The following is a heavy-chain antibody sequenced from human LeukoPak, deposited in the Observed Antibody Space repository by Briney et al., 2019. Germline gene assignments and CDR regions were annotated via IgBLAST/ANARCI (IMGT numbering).Heavy chain of an antibody. J-gene: IGHJ4*02. CDR1: GFSFSSYA. Sequence: GGSLRLSCAASGFSFSSYAMSWVRQAPGKGLEWVSAISGSGGSTYYADSVKGRFTISRDNSKNTLYLQMNSLRAEDTAVYYCAKEVGYDSSGYDDYWGQGTLVTVSS. V-gene: IGHV3-23*01. CDR3: AKEVGYDSSGYDDY. D-gene: IGHD3-22*01. CDR2: ISGSGGST.